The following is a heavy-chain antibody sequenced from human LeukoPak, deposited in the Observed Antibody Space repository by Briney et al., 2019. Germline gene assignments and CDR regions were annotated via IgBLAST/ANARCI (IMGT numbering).Heavy chain of an antibody. Sequence: ASVKVSCKASGGTFSSYAISWVRQAPGQGLEWMGGIIPIFGTANYAQKFQGRVTITTDESTSTAYMELSSLRSEDTAVYYCARRGGDAFDIWGQGTMVTVSS. CDR2: IIPIFGTA. D-gene: IGHD3-10*01. CDR3: ARRGGDAFDI. CDR1: GGTFSSYA. J-gene: IGHJ3*02. V-gene: IGHV1-69*05.